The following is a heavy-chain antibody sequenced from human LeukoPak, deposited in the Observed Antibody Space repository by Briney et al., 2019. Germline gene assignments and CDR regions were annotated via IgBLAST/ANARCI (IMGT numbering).Heavy chain of an antibody. CDR1: GYTFTSYY. CDR3: ASSGGGSGSYYAFDI. J-gene: IGHJ3*02. D-gene: IGHD3-10*01. Sequence: ASVKVSCKASGYTFTSYYMHWVRQAPGQGLEWMGIINPSGGSTSYAQKLHGRVTMTRDTSTSTVYMELSSLRSEDTAVYYCASSGGGSGSYYAFDIWGQGTMVTVSS. V-gene: IGHV1-46*01. CDR2: INPSGGST.